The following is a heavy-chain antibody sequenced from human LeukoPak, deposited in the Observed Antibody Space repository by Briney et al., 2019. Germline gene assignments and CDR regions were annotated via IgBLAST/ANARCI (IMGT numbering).Heavy chain of an antibody. J-gene: IGHJ4*02. CDR1: GGSVSTYY. D-gene: IGHD2-15*01. CDR3: ASTSGYCSGGNCYSAFDY. CDR2: IYYSGST. Sequence: PSETLSLTCTVSGGSVSTYYWNWIRQPPGKELEWIGYIYYSGSTNYNPSLKSRLTISVDTSNNQFSLKLSSVTAADTAVYYCASTSGYCSGGNCYSAFDYWGQGTLVTVSS. V-gene: IGHV4-59*02.